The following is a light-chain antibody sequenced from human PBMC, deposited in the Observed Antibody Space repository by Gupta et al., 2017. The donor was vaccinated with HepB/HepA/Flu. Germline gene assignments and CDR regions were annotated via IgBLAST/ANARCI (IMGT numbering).Light chain of an antibody. CDR3: QQYGSSPRYT. CDR2: GAS. CDR1: QSVSSSS. Sequence: DIVLTQSPGTLSLSPGERASLPCRASQSVSSSSLAWYQQKPGQAPRLLIYGASSRATGIPDRFRGSGSETDFTLTISRLEPEDFAVYYCQQYGSSPRYTFGQGTKLEIK. V-gene: IGKV3-20*01. J-gene: IGKJ2*01.